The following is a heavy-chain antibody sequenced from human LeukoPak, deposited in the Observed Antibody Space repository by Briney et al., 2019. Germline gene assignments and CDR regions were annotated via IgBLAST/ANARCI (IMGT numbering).Heavy chain of an antibody. CDR3: ARVVGYKYVAWFHYYMDV. J-gene: IGHJ6*03. V-gene: IGHV4-34*01. Sequence: SETLSLTCAVYGGSFSGYYWSWIRQPPGKGLEWIGSIYYSGSTYYNPSLKSRVTISVDTSKNQFSLKLSSVTAADTAVYYCARVVGYKYVAWFHYYMDVWGKGTTVTVSS. D-gene: IGHD3-10*01. CDR1: GGSFSGYY. CDR2: IYYSGST.